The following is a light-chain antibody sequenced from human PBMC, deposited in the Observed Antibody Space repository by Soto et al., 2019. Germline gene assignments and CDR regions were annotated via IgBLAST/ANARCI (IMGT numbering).Light chain of an antibody. CDR2: GAS. CDR3: HQYGSSPWT. Sequence: EIVMTQSTATLCVCPGERATLSWLASQTVSSARLAWFQQKPGQAPRLLIYGASSRAPGIPDRFSGSGSETDFTLTITRLESEDFAVYSCHQYGSSPWTFGQGTKVDIK. V-gene: IGKV3-20*01. J-gene: IGKJ1*01. CDR1: QTVSSAR.